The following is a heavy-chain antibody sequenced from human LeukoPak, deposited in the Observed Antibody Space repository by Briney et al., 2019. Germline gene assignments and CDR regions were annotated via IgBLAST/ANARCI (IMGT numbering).Heavy chain of an antibody. CDR1: RFTFSSFA. CDR3: VKDLRSDFMGVLSRYLSY. CDR2: ISRNGGST. D-gene: IGHD2/OR15-2a*01. Sequence: PGGSLRLSCAASRFTFSSFAMHWVRQAPGKGLEYVAAISRNGGSTYYADSVKGRFTISRDNSKSTLYLQMSSLRAEDTAVYLCVKDLRSDFMGVLSRYLSYWGQGTLVTVSS. J-gene: IGHJ4*02. V-gene: IGHV3-64D*09.